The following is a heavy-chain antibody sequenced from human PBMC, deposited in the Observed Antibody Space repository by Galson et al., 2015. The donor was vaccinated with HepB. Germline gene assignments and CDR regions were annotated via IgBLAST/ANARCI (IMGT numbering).Heavy chain of an antibody. Sequence: SLRLSCAASGFTFSDYSMIWVRQAPGKGLEWLSYIISSSSTIYYADSLKGRFTISRDNAKNSLYLQMNSLRAEDTAVYYCARVAPGVRKDLDYWGQGTLVTVSS. D-gene: IGHD1-14*01. J-gene: IGHJ4*02. CDR2: IISSSSTI. CDR3: ARVAPGVRKDLDY. CDR1: GFTFSDYS. V-gene: IGHV3-48*01.